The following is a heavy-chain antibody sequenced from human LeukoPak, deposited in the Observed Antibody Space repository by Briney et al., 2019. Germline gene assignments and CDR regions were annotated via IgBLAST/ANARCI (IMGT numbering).Heavy chain of an antibody. CDR2: INPSGGST. J-gene: IGHJ4*02. Sequence: ASVKVSCKASGYTFTSYYMHWVRQAPEQGLEWMGIINPSGGSTSYAQKFQGRVTMTRDTSTSTVYMELSSLRSEDTAVYYCARDGWFGELPLEWGQGTLVTVSS. CDR1: GYTFTSYY. CDR3: ARDGWFGELPLE. D-gene: IGHD3-10*01. V-gene: IGHV1-46*01.